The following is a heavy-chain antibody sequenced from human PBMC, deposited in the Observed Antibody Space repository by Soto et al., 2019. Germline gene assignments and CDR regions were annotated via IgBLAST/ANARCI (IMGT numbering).Heavy chain of an antibody. J-gene: IGHJ2*01. CDR1: GGSISSSNW. D-gene: IGHD6-19*01. CDR3: ARDPPQQWPSEPIWYFDL. V-gene: IGHV4-4*02. CDR2: IYHSGST. Sequence: QVQLQESGPGLVKPSGTLSLTCAVSGGSISSSNWWSWVRQPPGKGLEWIGEIYHSGSTNYNPSLKSRVTISVDKSKNQFSLKLSSVTAADTAVYYCARDPPQQWPSEPIWYFDLWGRGTLVTVSS.